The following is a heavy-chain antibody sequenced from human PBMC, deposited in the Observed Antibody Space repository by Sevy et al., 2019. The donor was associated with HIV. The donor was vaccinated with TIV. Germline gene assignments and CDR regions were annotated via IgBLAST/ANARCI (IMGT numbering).Heavy chain of an antibody. CDR3: ASRAGVVVPAATYYYYGMDV. CDR2: IDPSDSYP. CDR1: GYSFTSYW. J-gene: IGHJ6*02. Sequence: GESLKISCKGSGYSFTSYWISWVRQMPGKGLEWMGRIDPSDSYPNYSPSFQGHVTISADKSISTAYLQWSSLKASDTAMYYCASRAGVVVPAATYYYYGMDVWGQGTTVTVSS. D-gene: IGHD2-2*01. V-gene: IGHV5-10-1*01.